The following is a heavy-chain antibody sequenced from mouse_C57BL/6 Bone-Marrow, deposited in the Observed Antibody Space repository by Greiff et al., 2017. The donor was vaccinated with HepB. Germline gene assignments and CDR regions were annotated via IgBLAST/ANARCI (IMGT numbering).Heavy chain of an antibody. J-gene: IGHJ1*03. CDR3: ARGDYYGSSYWYFDV. CDR1: GFTFSDFY. V-gene: IGHV7-1*01. Sequence: EVMLVESGGGLVQSGRSLRLSCAPSGFTFSDFYMEWVRQAPGKGLEWIAASRNKANDYTTEYSASVKGRFIVSRDTSQSILYLQMNALRAEDTAIYYCARGDYYGSSYWYFDVWGTGTTVTVSS. D-gene: IGHD1-1*01. CDR2: SRNKANDYTT.